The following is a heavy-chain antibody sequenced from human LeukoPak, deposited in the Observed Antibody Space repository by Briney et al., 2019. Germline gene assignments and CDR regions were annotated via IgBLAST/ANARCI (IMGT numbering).Heavy chain of an antibody. J-gene: IGHJ4*02. CDR3: AKSRLGSYDY. V-gene: IGHV3-23*01. CDR2: ISGSGGST. CDR1: GFTFSSYA. Sequence: GGSLRLSCAASGFTFSSYATSWVRQTPGKGLEWVSVISGSGGSTYYGDPVKGRFTISRDNSKNTLYLQMNSLRAGDTAVYYCAKSRLGSYDYWGQGTLVTVSS. D-gene: IGHD3-16*01.